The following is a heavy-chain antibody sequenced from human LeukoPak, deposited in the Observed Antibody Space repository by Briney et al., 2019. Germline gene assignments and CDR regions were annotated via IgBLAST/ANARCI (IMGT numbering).Heavy chain of an antibody. CDR2: ISAYNGNT. Sequence: ASVKVSCKASGGTFSSYAISWVRQAPGQGLEWMGWISAYNGNTNYAQKLQGRVTMTTDTSTSTAYMELRSLRSDDTAVYYCARGLDLVPFDYWGQGTLVTVSS. D-gene: IGHD6-6*01. CDR3: ARGLDLVPFDY. V-gene: IGHV1-18*01. CDR1: GGTFSSYA. J-gene: IGHJ4*02.